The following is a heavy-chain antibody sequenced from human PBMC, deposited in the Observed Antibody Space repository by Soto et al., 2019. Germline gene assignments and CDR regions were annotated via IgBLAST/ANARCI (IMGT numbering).Heavy chain of an antibody. V-gene: IGHV4-39*07. CDR1: GVSISSTIYN. J-gene: IGHJ4*02. CDR3: ASNGYYSCDY. Sequence: PSETLSLTCNVSGVSISSTIYNWGWIRQPPGKGLEWIGEIHHSGRSNYNPSLKSRLTISVDKSKNQFFLKLNSVTAADTAVCYCASNGYYSCDYWGQGILVTVSS. D-gene: IGHD1-26*01. CDR2: IHHSGRS.